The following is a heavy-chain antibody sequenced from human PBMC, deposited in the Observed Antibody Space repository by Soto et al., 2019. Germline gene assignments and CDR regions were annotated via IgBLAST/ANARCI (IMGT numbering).Heavy chain of an antibody. V-gene: IGHV5-51*01. CDR3: ARRTQTSDWRHYFDY. CDR1: GFRFATHW. CDR2: IDPDSNT. Sequence: GESLKISCKGSGFRFATHWIGWVRQMPGRDLEWMGFIDPDSNTRYSPSFQGQVTISADKSINTAYLQWSSLKASDTAVYYCARRTQTSDWRHYFDYWGQGTLVTVST. J-gene: IGHJ4*02. D-gene: IGHD6-19*01.